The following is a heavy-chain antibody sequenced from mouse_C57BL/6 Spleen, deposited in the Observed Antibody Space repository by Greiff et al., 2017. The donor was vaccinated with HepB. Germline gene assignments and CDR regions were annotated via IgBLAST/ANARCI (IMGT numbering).Heavy chain of an antibody. CDR1: GYTFTSYW. Sequence: VQLQQPGAELVRPGSSVKLSCKASGYTFTSYWMHWVKQRPIQGLEWIGNIDPSDSETNDNQKFKDKATLTVDKSSSTAYMQLSSLTSEDSAVYYCARKGAGYDPFDYWGQGTTLTVSS. J-gene: IGHJ2*01. CDR3: ARKGAGYDPFDY. V-gene: IGHV1-52*01. CDR2: IDPSDSET. D-gene: IGHD2-3*01.